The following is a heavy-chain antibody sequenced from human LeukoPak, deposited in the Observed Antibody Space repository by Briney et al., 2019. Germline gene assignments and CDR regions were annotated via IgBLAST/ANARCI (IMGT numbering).Heavy chain of an antibody. Sequence: SETLSLTCTVSGGSISSYYWSWIRQPPGKGLEWIGYIYYSGSTNYNPSLKSRVTISVDTSKNQFSLKLSSVTAADTAVYYCARATYQFGETFDYWGQGTLVTVSS. V-gene: IGHV4-59*12. CDR1: GGSISSYY. J-gene: IGHJ4*02. D-gene: IGHD3-10*01. CDR2: IYYSGST. CDR3: ARATYQFGETFDY.